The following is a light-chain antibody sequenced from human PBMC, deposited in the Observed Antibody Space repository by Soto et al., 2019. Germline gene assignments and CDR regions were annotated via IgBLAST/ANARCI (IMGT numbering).Light chain of an antibody. Sequence: QSALTQPRSVSGSPGQSVTISCTGTSSDVGSYNFVSWYQQHPDKAPKLMIYDVTKRPSGVPDRFSGSKSGNTASLTISGLQAEDEADYYCTSYTTSGTTYVVFGGGTKLTVL. J-gene: IGLJ2*01. V-gene: IGLV2-11*01. CDR2: DVT. CDR1: SSDVGSYNF. CDR3: TSYTTSGTTYVV.